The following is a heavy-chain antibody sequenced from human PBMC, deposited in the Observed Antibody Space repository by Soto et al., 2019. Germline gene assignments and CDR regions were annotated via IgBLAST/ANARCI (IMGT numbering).Heavy chain of an antibody. V-gene: IGHV4-31*03. CDR2: IYVTGAV. CDR3: ARLRIATNNYKWFDP. CDR1: GAALNSGNYY. D-gene: IGHD2-21*01. J-gene: IGHJ5*02. Sequence: SETLSLTCSVSGAALNSGNYYRSWIRQVPGKGLEWIGHIYVTGAVDYNPSLRDRITISQDTSERQFSLNLRLVTAAGTAVYYCARLRIATNNYKWFDPWGQGTLVTVSS.